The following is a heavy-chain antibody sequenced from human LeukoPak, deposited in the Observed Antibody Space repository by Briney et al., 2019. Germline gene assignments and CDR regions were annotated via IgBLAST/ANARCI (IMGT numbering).Heavy chain of an antibody. V-gene: IGHV1-2*02. Sequence: ASVNVSCTASGYTFTGYSIHWGRQAPGQGLEWMGWINPNSGGTNYAQNFQGRVTMTRDTSISTAYMELSRLRSDDTAVYYCARDFGRSAAVIDYWGQGTLVTVTS. CDR2: INPNSGGT. D-gene: IGHD4-17*01. J-gene: IGHJ4*02. CDR3: ARDFGRSAAVIDY. CDR1: GYTFTGYS.